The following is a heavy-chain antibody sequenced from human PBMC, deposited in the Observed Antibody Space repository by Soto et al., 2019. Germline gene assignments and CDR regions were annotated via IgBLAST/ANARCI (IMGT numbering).Heavy chain of an antibody. D-gene: IGHD3-22*01. CDR1: GITVSTNY. CDR2: IYSDGKT. Sequence: EVQLVETGGGLIQPGGSLRLSCAASGITVSTNYMSWVRQAPGKGLEWVSVIYSDGKTFYADSVKGRFTISRDNSQNTGVHRMKSLRSDATAVDYCARDGGGGYYDSSGYMAVWGQGTLVTVSS. CDR3: ARDGGGGYYDSSGYMAV. J-gene: IGHJ4*02. V-gene: IGHV3-53*02.